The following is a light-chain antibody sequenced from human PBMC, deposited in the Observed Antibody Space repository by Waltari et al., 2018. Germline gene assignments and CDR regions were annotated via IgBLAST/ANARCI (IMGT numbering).Light chain of an antibody. Sequence: EIVLTQSPRTLSLSPGDRAPLSCRASQSVSRTLAWYQQKPGQAPSLLIYGASIRATGVPDRFSGSGSGTDFSLTISRLEPEDFAVYYCQHYVTLPVTFGQGTKVEIK. CDR2: GAS. CDR1: QSVSRT. J-gene: IGKJ1*01. V-gene: IGKV3-20*01. CDR3: QHYVTLPVT.